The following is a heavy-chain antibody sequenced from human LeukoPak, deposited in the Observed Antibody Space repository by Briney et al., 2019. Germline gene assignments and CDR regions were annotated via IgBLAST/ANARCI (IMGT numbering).Heavy chain of an antibody. CDR3: ARDPVVRGYSYGFDY. D-gene: IGHD5-18*01. CDR2: IYTSGST. J-gene: IGHJ4*02. Sequence: SETLSLTCTVSGGSISSYYWSWIRQPAGKGLEWIGRIYTSGSTNYNPSLKSRVTMSVDTSKNQFSLKLSSVTAADTAVYYCARDPVVRGYSYGFDYWGQGTLVTVSS. CDR1: GGSISSYY. V-gene: IGHV4-4*07.